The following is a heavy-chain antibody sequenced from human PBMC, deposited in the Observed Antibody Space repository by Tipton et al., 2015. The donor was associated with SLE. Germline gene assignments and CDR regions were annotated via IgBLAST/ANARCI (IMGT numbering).Heavy chain of an antibody. D-gene: IGHD2-15*01. CDR1: GGSISSGGYY. V-gene: IGHV4-31*03. CDR3: AREGGGSCRFDY. Sequence: TLSLTCTVSGGSISSGGYYWSWIRQHPGKGLEWIGYIYNSESIYYNPSLKSRVTISLDTSKNEFSLNLSSVTAADTAVYFCAREGGGSCRFDYWGQGTLVTVSS. CDR2: IYNSESI. J-gene: IGHJ4*02.